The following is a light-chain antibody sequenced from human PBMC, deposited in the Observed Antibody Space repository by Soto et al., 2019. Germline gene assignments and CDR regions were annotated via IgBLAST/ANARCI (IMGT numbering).Light chain of an antibody. CDR3: SSYTSSSTYVV. Sequence: QSVLTQPASVSGSPGQSITISCTGTSSDVGGYNYVSWYQQHPGKAPKLMIYDVINRPSGVSNRFSGSKSGNSASLTISGLQAEDEADYYCSSYTSSSTYVVVGGGTKLTVL. V-gene: IGLV2-14*03. J-gene: IGLJ2*01. CDR2: DVI. CDR1: SSDVGGYNY.